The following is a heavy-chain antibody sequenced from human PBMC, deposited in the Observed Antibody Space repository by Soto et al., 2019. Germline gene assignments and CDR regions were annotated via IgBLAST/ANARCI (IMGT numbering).Heavy chain of an antibody. D-gene: IGHD3-10*01. V-gene: IGHV3-33*01. CDR1: GFTFSSYG. CDR2: IWYDGSNK. Sequence: QVQLVESGGGVVQPGRSLRLSCAASGFTFSSYGMHWVRQAPGKGLEWVAVIWYDGSNKYYADSVKGRFTISRDNCKNTMYLQVNSLRAEDTAVYYCARDRGITMVRGVTGMDVWGQGTTVTVSS. CDR3: ARDRGITMVRGVTGMDV. J-gene: IGHJ6*02.